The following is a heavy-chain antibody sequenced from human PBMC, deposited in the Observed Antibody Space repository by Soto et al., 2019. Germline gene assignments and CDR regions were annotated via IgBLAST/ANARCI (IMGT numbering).Heavy chain of an antibody. V-gene: IGHV1-18*04. Sequence: QVQLVQSGAEVKKPGASVKVSCKASGYTFTSYDMNWVRHAPGQGLEWMGWISPYSGDTNYAQKLQGRVTMTTDTTTRGGYMALRRWRSDETGVYYFARDAAPADSGGQETRVTVPS. CDR3: ARDAAPADS. CDR1: GYTFTSYD. J-gene: IGHJ4*02. CDR2: ISPYSGDT.